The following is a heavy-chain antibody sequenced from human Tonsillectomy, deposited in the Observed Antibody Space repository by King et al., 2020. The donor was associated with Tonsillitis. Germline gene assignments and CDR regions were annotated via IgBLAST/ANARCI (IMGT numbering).Heavy chain of an antibody. J-gene: IGHJ4*02. CDR2: IKRDGSEK. V-gene: IGHV3-7*03. Sequence: VQLVESGGGLVQPGGSLRLSCAASGFTFSGHWMTWVRQAPGKGLEWVASIKRDGSEKYYVDSVKGRFTISRDNAKNSLSLQMNSLRAEDTAVYYCAKYYYDSSGFPDWGQGTPVTVSS. D-gene: IGHD3-22*01. CDR3: AKYYYDSSGFPD. CDR1: GFTFSGHW.